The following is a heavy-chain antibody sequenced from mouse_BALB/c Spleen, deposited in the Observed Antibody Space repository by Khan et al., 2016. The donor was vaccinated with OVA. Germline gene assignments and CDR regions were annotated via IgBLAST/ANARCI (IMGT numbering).Heavy chain of an antibody. V-gene: IGHV3-2*02. Sequence: EVKLEESGPGLVKPSQSLSLTCTVTGYSITSDYAWNWIRQFPGNKLEWMGYITYSGSTSYNPPLKSRISITRDTSKNQFFLQLNSVTTEDTATYFCARRSVWGAGTTVTVSS. CDR3: ARRSV. J-gene: IGHJ1*01. CDR2: ITYSGST. CDR1: GYSITSDYA.